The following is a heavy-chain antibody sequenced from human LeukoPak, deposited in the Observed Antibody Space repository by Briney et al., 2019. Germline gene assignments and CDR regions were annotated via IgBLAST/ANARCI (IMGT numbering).Heavy chain of an antibody. J-gene: IGHJ4*02. Sequence: GGSLRLSCAASGFTVSSNYMSWVRQAPGKGLEWVSAISGSGGSTYYADSVKGRFTISRDNSKNTLYLQMNSLRAEDTAVYYCATQLGISAFDYWGQGTLVTVSS. CDR3: ATQLGISAFDY. CDR1: GFTVSSNY. V-gene: IGHV3-23*01. D-gene: IGHD7-27*01. CDR2: ISGSGGST.